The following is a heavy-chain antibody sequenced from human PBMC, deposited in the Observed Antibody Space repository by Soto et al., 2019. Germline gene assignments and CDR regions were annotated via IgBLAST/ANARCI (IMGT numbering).Heavy chain of an antibody. CDR1: GFIFKNYA. Sequence: QVQLVESGGGVVQPGRSLRLSCAGSGFIFKNYALNWVRQAPGKGLEWVASITRDGSNKYYADSVKGRFTISRDNSRDTLSLQMTDLRTEDSSIYYCTKSSGGSSSVGMDYWGQGTRVTVSS. CDR3: TKSSGGSSSVGMDY. J-gene: IGHJ4*02. D-gene: IGHD6-6*01. V-gene: IGHV3-30*04. CDR2: ITRDGSNK.